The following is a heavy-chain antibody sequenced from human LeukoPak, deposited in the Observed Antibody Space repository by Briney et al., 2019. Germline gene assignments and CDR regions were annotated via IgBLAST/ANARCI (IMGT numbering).Heavy chain of an antibody. D-gene: IGHD5-24*01. V-gene: IGHV3-21*01. J-gene: IGHJ4*02. CDR3: ARDYKYAFDN. CDR2: IGTDSGNT. Sequence: GGSLRLSFVASGFTFSDYSMNWVRPAPGKGLEWISTIGTDSGNTNYADSVKGRFTISGDKAKNSLYLQMNSLRVEDTAVYYCARDYKYAFDNWGQGTLVTVSS. CDR1: GFTFSDYS.